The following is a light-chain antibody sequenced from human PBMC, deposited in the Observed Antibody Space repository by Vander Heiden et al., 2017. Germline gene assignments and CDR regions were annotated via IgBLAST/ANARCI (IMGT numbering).Light chain of an antibody. CDR1: QSVSSSY. V-gene: IGKV3-20*01. Sequence: EIVLTQSPGTLSLSPGERATLSCRASQSVSSSYLAWYQQKPGQTPRLLIYAASSRATGIPDRFSGSGSGADFTLTISRLEPEDIAVYYCHQYSTSAFTFGPGTTVDIK. J-gene: IGKJ3*01. CDR2: AAS. CDR3: HQYSTSAFT.